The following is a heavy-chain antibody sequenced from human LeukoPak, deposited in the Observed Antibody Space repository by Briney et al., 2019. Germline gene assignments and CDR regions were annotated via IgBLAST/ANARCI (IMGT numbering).Heavy chain of an antibody. CDR1: GFTFSSYS. CDR2: ISSSRSTI. J-gene: IGHJ4*02. D-gene: IGHD6-19*01. Sequence: GGSLRLSCAASGFTFSSYSMNWVRQAPGKGLEWVSYISSSRSTIYYADSVKGRFTISRDNAKNSLYLQMNSLRAEDTAVYYCARGQIAVAGIDYWGQGTLVTVSS. V-gene: IGHV3-48*04. CDR3: ARGQIAVAGIDY.